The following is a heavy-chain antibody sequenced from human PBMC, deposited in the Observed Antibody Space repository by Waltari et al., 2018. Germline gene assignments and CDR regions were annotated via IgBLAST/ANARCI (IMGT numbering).Heavy chain of an antibody. CDR1: GYSISNRYS. D-gene: IGHD1-26*01. CDR2: IYHTGTT. V-gene: IGHV4-38-2*01. CDR3: ARGGSGSYMGSFDI. J-gene: IGHJ3*02. Sequence: QVQLQESGPGLVKPSETLSLTCAVSGYSISNRYSWSWIRQPPGKGLEWIGGIYHTGTTYYNASLKSRVTISVDTSKNQFSLNLSFVTAADTALYFCARGGSGSYMGSFDIWGQGPMVTVSS.